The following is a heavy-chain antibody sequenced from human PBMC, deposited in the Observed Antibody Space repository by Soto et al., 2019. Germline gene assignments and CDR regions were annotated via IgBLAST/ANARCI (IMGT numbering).Heavy chain of an antibody. Sequence: ASVKVSCKASGYTFTSYDINWVRQATGQGLEWMGWMNPNSGNTGYAQKFQGRVTMTRNTSISTAYMELSSLRSEDTAVYYCARGYSGYDLGGYYYYYMDVWGKGTTVTVSS. D-gene: IGHD5-12*01. V-gene: IGHV1-8*01. J-gene: IGHJ6*03. CDR1: GYTFTSYD. CDR3: ARGYSGYDLGGYYYYYMDV. CDR2: MNPNSGNT.